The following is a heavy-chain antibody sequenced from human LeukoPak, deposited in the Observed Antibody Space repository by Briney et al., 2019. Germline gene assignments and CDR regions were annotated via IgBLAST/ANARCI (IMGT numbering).Heavy chain of an antibody. CDR2: ISSSSSYI. D-gene: IGHD2-15*01. CDR3: ARDHELYCSGGSCSRMDV. J-gene: IGHJ6*03. V-gene: IGHV3-11*06. CDR1: GFTFSDYY. Sequence: GGSLRLSCAASGFTFSDYYMSWIRQAPGKGLEWVSYISSSSSYIYYADSVKGRFTISRDNAKKSLYLQMSSLRAEDTAVYYCARDHELYCSGGSCSRMDVWGKGTTVTVSS.